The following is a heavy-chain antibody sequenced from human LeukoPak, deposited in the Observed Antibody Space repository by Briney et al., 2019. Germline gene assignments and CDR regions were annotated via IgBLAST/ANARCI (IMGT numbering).Heavy chain of an antibody. D-gene: IGHD2-2*01. V-gene: IGHV3-64D*09. CDR2: ISSNGGNT. Sequence: GGSLRLSCSVSGFTFSSYAIHWVRQAPGKGLQYVSGISSNGGNTYNADSVKGRFTISRDNSKNTVDLQMSSLRAEDTAVYYCEKRSRLYFDYWGQGTLVTVSS. CDR1: GFTFSSYA. CDR3: EKRSRLYFDY. J-gene: IGHJ4*02.